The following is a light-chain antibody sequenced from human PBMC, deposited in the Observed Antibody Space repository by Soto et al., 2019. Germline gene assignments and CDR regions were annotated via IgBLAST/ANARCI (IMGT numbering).Light chain of an antibody. Sequence: EIVFTQSPATLSLSPGERATLSCRASQSVGKYLVWYQQKPGQAPRLLIYAVSSRPAAIPARFSGSGSGTEFTLTINSLQSEDFAVYYCQQYNNWPPTWTFGQGTKVDIK. J-gene: IGKJ1*01. CDR3: QQYNNWPPTWT. CDR1: QSVGKY. CDR2: AVS. V-gene: IGKV3-15*01.